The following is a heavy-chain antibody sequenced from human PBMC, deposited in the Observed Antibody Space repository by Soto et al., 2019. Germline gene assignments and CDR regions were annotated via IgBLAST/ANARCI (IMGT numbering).Heavy chain of an antibody. CDR1: GGTFSNYA. J-gene: IGHJ4*02. D-gene: IGHD2-15*01. CDR3: ARYAGATTPFDY. Sequence: QVQLVQSGAEVRKPGSSVKVSCKASGGTFSNYAISWVRQAPGQGLEWMGGIIPMFGTTNYAQKFQDRVTITADESMRLDHMELSSLRSEDTAVYYCARYAGATTPFDYWGQGTLVSVSS. CDR2: IIPMFGTT. V-gene: IGHV1-69*01.